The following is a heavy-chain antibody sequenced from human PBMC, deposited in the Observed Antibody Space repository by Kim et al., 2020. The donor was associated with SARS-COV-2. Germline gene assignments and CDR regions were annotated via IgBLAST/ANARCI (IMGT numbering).Heavy chain of an antibody. V-gene: IGHV4-59*01. Sequence: SETLSLTCTVSGGSISSYYWSWIRQPPGKGLEWIGYIYYSGSTNYNPSLKSRVTISVDTSKNQFSLKLSSVTAADTAVYYCAREEGGEFDYWGQGTLVTVSS. D-gene: IGHD3-16*01. CDR2: IYYSGST. CDR1: GGSISSYY. J-gene: IGHJ4*02. CDR3: AREEGGEFDY.